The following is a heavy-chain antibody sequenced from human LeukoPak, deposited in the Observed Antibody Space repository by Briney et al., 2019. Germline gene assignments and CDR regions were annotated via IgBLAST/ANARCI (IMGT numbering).Heavy chain of an antibody. J-gene: IGHJ2*01. D-gene: IGHD3-16*02. CDR2: IYTSGST. CDR3: ARIKPYDYVWGSYRPGYFDL. CDR1: GGSISSYY. V-gene: IGHV4-4*07. Sequence: SETLSLTCTVSGGSISSYYWSWIRQPAGKGLEWIGRIYTSGSTNYNPSLKSRVTISVDTSKNQFSLKLSSVTAADTAVYYCARIKPYDYVWGSYRPGYFDLWGRGTLVTVSS.